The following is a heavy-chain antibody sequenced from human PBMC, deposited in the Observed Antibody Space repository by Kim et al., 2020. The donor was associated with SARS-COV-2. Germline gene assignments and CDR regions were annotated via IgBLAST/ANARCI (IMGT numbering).Heavy chain of an antibody. Sequence: SQTLSLTCAISGDSVSRNSTAWNWIRQSPSRGLEWLGRTYYRAKWYNDYAVSVKSRITINPDTSKNQFSLQLNSVTPEDTAVYYCARSGDWNDVYYFDYWGQGTLVTVSS. V-gene: IGHV6-1*01. D-gene: IGHD1-1*01. J-gene: IGHJ4*02. CDR1: GDSVSRNSTA. CDR3: ARSGDWNDVYYFDY. CDR2: TYYRAKWYN.